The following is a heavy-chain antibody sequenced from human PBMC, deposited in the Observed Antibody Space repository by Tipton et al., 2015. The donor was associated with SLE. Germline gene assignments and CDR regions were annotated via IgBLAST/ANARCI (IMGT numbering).Heavy chain of an antibody. V-gene: IGHV3-23*01. CDR2: ISGGGGST. D-gene: IGHD1/OR15-1a*01. CDR3: AKFEKTTDFYLDS. CDR1: GFTFGSYA. J-gene: IGHJ4*02. Sequence: SLRLSCATSGFTFGSYALSWVRRAPGKGLEWVSAISGGGGSTYYADFVKGRFSISIDQSKKTLFLQMNSLRVDDTATYYCAKFEKTTDFYLDSWGQGTLVSVSS.